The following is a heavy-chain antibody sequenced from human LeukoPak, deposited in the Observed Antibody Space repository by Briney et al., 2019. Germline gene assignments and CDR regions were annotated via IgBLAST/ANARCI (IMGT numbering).Heavy chain of an antibody. D-gene: IGHD1-7*01. Sequence: ASVKVPCKASGGTFSSYAISWVRQAPGQGLEWMGGIIPIFGTANYAQKFQGRVTITADESTSTAYMELSSLRSEDTAVYYCARGSRGTGTTTHYYYYYMDVWGKGTTVTVSS. CDR1: GGTFSSYA. V-gene: IGHV1-69*13. J-gene: IGHJ6*03. CDR2: IIPIFGTA. CDR3: ARGSRGTGTTTHYYYYYMDV.